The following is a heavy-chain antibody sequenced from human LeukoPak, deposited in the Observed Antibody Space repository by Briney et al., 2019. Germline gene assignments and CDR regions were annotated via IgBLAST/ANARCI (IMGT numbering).Heavy chain of an antibody. V-gene: IGHV6-1*01. CDR3: ARDSGSYDY. CDR1: GDSVSSNSVT. CDR2: TYYRSTWYN. D-gene: IGHD1-26*01. Sequence: SQTLSLTCAISGDSVSSNSVTWNWIRQSPSRGLEWLGRTYYRSTWYNDYAVSVRGRITINPDTSKNQFSLQLNSVTPEDTAVYYCARDSGSYDYWGQGTLVTVSS. J-gene: IGHJ4*02.